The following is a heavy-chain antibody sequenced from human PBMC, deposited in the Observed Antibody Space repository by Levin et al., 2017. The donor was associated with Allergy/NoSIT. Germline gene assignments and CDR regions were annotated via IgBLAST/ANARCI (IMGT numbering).Heavy chain of an antibody. CDR2: IYPGDSDT. CDR3: ARRGWGPAGSGPFYFDA. J-gene: IGHJ4*02. CDR1: GYRFSDYW. D-gene: IGHD3-16*01. Sequence: GDSLKISCKASGYRFSDYWIGWVRQKPGKALEWMGLIYPGDSDTRYSPSFQGQVTFSADKSINTAYLHWTNLKASDTAMYICARRGWGPAGSGPFYFDAWGQGSLVTVSS. V-gene: IGHV5-51*01.